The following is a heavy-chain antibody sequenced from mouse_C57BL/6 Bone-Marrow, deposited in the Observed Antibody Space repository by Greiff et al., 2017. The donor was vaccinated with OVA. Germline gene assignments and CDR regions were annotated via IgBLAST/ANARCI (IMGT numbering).Heavy chain of an antibody. CDR2: INPGSGGT. CDR1: GYAFTNYL. Sequence: QVQLKESGAELVRPGTSVKVSCKASGYAFTNYLIEWVKQRPGQGLEWIGVINPGSGGTNYNEKFKGKATLTADKSSSTAYMQLSSLTSEDSAVYFCARSNSYYYAMDYWGQGTSVTVSS. CDR3: ARSNSYYYAMDY. V-gene: IGHV1-54*01. J-gene: IGHJ4*01.